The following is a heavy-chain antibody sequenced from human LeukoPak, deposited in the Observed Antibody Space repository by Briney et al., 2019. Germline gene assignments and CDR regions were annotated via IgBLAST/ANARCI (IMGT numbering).Heavy chain of an antibody. CDR3: ARRSGGDY. CDR2: IKQDGSEK. D-gene: IGHD3-10*01. CDR1: GFTFSSYW. Sequence: PGGSLRLSCAGSGFTFSSYWMSWVRQAPGKGLEWVANIKQDGSEKYYVDSVKGRFTISRDNAKNSLYLQMNSLRAEDTAVYYCARRSGGDYWGQGTLVTVSS. J-gene: IGHJ4*02. V-gene: IGHV3-7*01.